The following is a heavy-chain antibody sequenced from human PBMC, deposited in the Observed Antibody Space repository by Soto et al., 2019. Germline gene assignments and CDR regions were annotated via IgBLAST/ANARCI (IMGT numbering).Heavy chain of an antibody. V-gene: IGHV3-23*01. Sequence: EIQLLHSEGGLVQPGGSLRLSCVGSGFTFSDSVMAWVRQAPGKGLEWLSVMSGDGRTRYALSVTGRFTISRDNSKNTLYLQMRSLRAEDAAAYYCVKWHTSNFDSLPFTGFDFWGQGTQVTVSS. J-gene: IGHJ4*02. CDR2: MSGDGRT. CDR3: VKWHTSNFDSLPFTGFDF. CDR1: GFTFSDSV. D-gene: IGHD3-22*01.